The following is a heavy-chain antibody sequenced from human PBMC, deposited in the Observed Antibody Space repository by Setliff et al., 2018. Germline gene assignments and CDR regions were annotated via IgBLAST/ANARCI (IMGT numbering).Heavy chain of an antibody. CDR3: ARDRVSGSSYYYYGMDV. D-gene: IGHD1-26*01. CDR1: GGTFSSYA. Sequence: SVKVSCKASGGTFSSYAISWVRQAPGQGLEWMGGIIPILGKPKYVQKFQGRVILTADKSTSTAYMELRSLRSDDTAVYYCARDRVSGSSYYYYGMDVWGQGTTVTVSS. J-gene: IGHJ6*02. CDR2: IIPILGKP. V-gene: IGHV1-69*10.